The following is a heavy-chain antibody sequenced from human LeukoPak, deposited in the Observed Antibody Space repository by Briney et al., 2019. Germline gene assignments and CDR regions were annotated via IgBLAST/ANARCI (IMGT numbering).Heavy chain of an antibody. D-gene: IGHD2-15*01. CDR3: TRQDCSGGSCSYVDY. J-gene: IGHJ4*02. CDR2: IRSKPNSYTT. CDR1: GFTFSGFY. Sequence: GGSLRLSRAASGFTFSGFYMHWVRQASGKGLEWVGLIRSKPNSYTTVYAASVQGRFTISRDDSKNTAYLQMSSLKAEDTAVYYCTRQDCSGGSCSYVDYWGQGTLVTVSS. V-gene: IGHV3-73*01.